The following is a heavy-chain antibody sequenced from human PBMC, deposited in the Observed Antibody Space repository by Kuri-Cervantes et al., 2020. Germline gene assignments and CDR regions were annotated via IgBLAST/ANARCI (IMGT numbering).Heavy chain of an antibody. CDR3: ARATTGTTGYYRDV. D-gene: IGHD4-11*01. Sequence: ASVKVSCKASGYTFTGYYMHWVRQAPGQGLEWMGWINPNSGGTNYAQKFQGWVTMNRDTSISTAYMELSRLRSDDTAVYYCARATTGTTGYYRDVWGQGTTVTVSS. V-gene: IGHV1-2*04. CDR2: INPNSGGT. CDR1: GYTFTGYY. J-gene: IGHJ6*03.